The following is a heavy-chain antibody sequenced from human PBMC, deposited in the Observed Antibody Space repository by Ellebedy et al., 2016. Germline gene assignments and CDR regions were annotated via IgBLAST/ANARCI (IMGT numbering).Heavy chain of an antibody. V-gene: IGHV3-11*01. J-gene: IGHJ3*01. CDR3: ARPHFYDSNDFYVGQNAFDV. CDR1: GFTFTDYH. D-gene: IGHD3-22*01. Sequence: GESLKISCAISGFTFTDYHMHWIRQAPGKGLEWVSYISSTGSDRYYADSVEGRFTISRDNSKTSLFLQMDSLRDEDTAVYYCARPHFYDSNDFYVGQNAFDVWGQGTLVTVSS. CDR2: ISSTGSDR.